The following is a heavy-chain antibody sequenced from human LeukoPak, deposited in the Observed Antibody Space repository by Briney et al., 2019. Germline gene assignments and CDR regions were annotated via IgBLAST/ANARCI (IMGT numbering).Heavy chain of an antibody. V-gene: IGHV3-23*01. CDR2: ISGSGAYT. Sequence: GGSLRLSCAASGFTFSSYAMTWVRQAPAEGLEWASAISGSGAYTQYADSVKGRFTISRDNSKNALFLTMNSLRAADTAVYYCARPFRQFYSSSSNYSFDLWGRGTVVTVSS. D-gene: IGHD2-2*01. CDR1: GFTFSSYA. CDR3: ARPFRQFYSSSSNYSFDL. J-gene: IGHJ5*02.